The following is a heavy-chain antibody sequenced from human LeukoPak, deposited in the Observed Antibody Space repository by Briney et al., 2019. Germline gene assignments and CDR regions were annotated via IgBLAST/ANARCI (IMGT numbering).Heavy chain of an antibody. CDR3: ARPSINDYGDFGY. CDR1: GFTFRTYN. Sequence: GGSLRLSCAASGFTFRTYNMHWVRQAPGKGLVWVLSISGTSRSAYIYDADSVKGRFTISRDNAENSLYLQMNSLRAEDTAVYYCARPSINDYGDFGYWGQGTLVTVSS. D-gene: IGHD4-17*01. J-gene: IGHJ4*02. V-gene: IGHV3-21*01. CDR2: ISGTSRSAYI.